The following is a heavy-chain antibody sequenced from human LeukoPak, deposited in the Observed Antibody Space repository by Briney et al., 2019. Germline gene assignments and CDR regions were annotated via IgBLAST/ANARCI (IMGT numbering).Heavy chain of an antibody. Sequence: ASVKVSCKASGYTFTGYYMHWVRQAPGQGLEWMGWINPNSGGTNYAQKFQGRVIMTRDTSISTAYMELSRLGSDDTAVYYCARERCSSTSCYNWFDPWGQGTLVTVSS. CDR3: ARERCSSTSCYNWFDP. D-gene: IGHD2-2*01. CDR2: INPNSGGT. CDR1: GYTFTGYY. V-gene: IGHV1-2*02. J-gene: IGHJ5*02.